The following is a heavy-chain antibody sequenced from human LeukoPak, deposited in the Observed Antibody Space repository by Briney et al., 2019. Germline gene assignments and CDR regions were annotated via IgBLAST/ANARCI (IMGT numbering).Heavy chain of an antibody. Sequence: ASVKVSCKASGYTFTSYYMHWVRQAPGQGLEWMGIINPSGGSTSYAQKSQGWVTMTRDTSISTAYMELSRLRSDDTAVYYCARGAGSGSSPQSAFDYWGQGTLVTVSS. J-gene: IGHJ4*02. CDR1: GYTFTSYY. D-gene: IGHD3-10*01. V-gene: IGHV1-46*01. CDR3: ARGAGSGSSPQSAFDY. CDR2: INPSGGST.